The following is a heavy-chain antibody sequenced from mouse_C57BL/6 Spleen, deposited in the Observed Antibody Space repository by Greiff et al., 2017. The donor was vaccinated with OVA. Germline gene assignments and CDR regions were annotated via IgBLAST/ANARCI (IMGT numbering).Heavy chain of an antibody. CDR3: AKEVITTSWYFDV. J-gene: IGHJ1*03. V-gene: IGHV2-5*01. D-gene: IGHD1-1*01. CDR1: GFSLTSYG. Sequence: VQLQQSGPGLVQPSQSLSITCTVSGFSLTSYGVHWVRQSPGKGLEWLGVIWRGGSTDYNAAFMSRLSITKDNSKSQVFFKMNSLQADDTAIYYCAKEVITTSWYFDVWGTVTTVTVSS. CDR2: IWRGGST.